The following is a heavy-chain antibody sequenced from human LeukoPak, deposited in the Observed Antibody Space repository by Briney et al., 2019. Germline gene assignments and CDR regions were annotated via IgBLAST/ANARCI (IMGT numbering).Heavy chain of an antibody. CDR3: ALGRYYDI. V-gene: IGHV4-59*01. D-gene: IGHD3-22*01. J-gene: IGHJ4*02. CDR2: IFYPGGT. Sequence: PSETLPLTCTVSGGSISNYYWNWIRQPPGKGLEWIGYIFYPGGTNYNPSLKSRVTISVDTSKHQFSLMVTSVTAADTAMYFCALGRYYDIWGQGTLVTVSS. CDR1: GGSISNYY.